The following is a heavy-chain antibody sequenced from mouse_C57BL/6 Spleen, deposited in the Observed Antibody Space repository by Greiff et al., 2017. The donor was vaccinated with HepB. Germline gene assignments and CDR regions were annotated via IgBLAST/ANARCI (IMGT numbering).Heavy chain of an antibody. CDR2: ISSGSSTI. CDR1: GFTFSDYG. Sequence: EVNVVESGGGLVKPGGSLKLSCAASGFTFSDYGMHWVRQAPEKGLEWVAYISSGSSTIYYADTVKGRFTISRDNAKNTLFLQMTSLRSEDTAMYYCARAGLRREYYFDYWGQGTTLTVSS. J-gene: IGHJ2*01. V-gene: IGHV5-17*01. CDR3: ARAGLRREYYFDY. D-gene: IGHD2-4*01.